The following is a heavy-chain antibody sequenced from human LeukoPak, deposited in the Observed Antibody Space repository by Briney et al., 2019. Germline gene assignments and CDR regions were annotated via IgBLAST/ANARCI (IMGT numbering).Heavy chain of an antibody. CDR1: GFIFNYYT. J-gene: IGHJ4*02. CDR2: IDSSGSYI. Sequence: GGSLRLSCAASGFIFNYYTMNWVRQAPGKGPEWVASIDSSGSYIHYAASVKGRFTISRDNVRESVYLQMNTQRADDTAGYYCARVSQSARLDYWGQGNLVTVSA. CDR3: ARVSQSARLDY. D-gene: IGHD3-3*01. V-gene: IGHV3-21*01.